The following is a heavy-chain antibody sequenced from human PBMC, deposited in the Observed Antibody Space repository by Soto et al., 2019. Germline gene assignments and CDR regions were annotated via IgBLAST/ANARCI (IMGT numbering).Heavy chain of an antibody. D-gene: IGHD3-3*01. CDR3: AREGILGLFDAYDL. J-gene: IGHJ3*01. CDR2: ISTHNGNT. Sequence: ASVKVSCKASVFTSSGISWVRQAPGQRLEWMGWISTHNGNTIYAQKFQGRVIMTMDTSTTTVYMELRSLRPDDTAVYLCAREGILGLFDAYDLWGQGTRVTVSS. V-gene: IGHV1-18*04. CDR1: VFTSSG.